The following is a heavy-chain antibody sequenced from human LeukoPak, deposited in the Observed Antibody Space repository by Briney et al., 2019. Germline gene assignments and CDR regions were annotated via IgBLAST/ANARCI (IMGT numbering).Heavy chain of an antibody. CDR1: GGTFSSYA. Sequence: SVKVSCKASGGTFSSYAISWVRQAPGQRLEWMGGIIPIFGTANYAQKFQGRVTITADESTSTAYMELSSLRSEDTAVYYCYSGSYYVADFDYWGQGTLVTVSS. V-gene: IGHV1-69*01. J-gene: IGHJ4*02. D-gene: IGHD1-26*01. CDR3: YSGSYYVADFDY. CDR2: IIPIFGTA.